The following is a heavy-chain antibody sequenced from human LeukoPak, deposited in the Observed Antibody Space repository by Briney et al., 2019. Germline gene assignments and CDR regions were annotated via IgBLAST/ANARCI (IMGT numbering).Heavy chain of an antibody. CDR2: INHTGDT. V-gene: IGHV4-34*01. CDR1: GGSFSGYY. Sequence: SETLSLTCAVYGGSFSGYYWNWIRQPPGKGLEWIGEINHTGDTNYNPSLKSRVTISVDTSKNQFSLKLSSVTAADTAVYYCARNEGDYWGQGTLVTVSS. CDR3: ARNEGDY. J-gene: IGHJ4*02. D-gene: IGHD1-1*01.